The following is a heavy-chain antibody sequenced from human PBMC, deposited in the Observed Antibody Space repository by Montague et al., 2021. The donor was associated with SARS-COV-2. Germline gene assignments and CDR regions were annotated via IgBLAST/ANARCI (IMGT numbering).Heavy chain of an antibody. CDR3: ARIPYDILTGYYSGFDY. Sequence: PALVKPTQTLTLTCTFSGFSLSTSGMCVSWIRQPPGKALEWLALIDWDDDKYYSTSLKTRLTISKDTSKHQVVLTMTNMDPVDTATYYCARIPYDILTGYYSGFDYWGQGTLVTVSS. CDR2: IDWDDDK. J-gene: IGHJ4*02. D-gene: IGHD3-9*01. V-gene: IGHV2-70*01. CDR1: GFSLSTSGMC.